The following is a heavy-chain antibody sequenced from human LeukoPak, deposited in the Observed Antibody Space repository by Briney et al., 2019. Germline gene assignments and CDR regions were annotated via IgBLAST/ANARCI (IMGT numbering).Heavy chain of an antibody. Sequence: GGSLRLSCAASGFTFSSYSMNWVRQAPGKGLEWVSSISSSSSYIYYADSVKGRFTISRDNAKNTLYLQMNSLRAEDTAVYYCARGGHDYSNGGNFDYWGQGTLVTVSS. D-gene: IGHD4-11*01. CDR1: GFTFSSYS. V-gene: IGHV3-21*04. CDR3: ARGGHDYSNGGNFDY. CDR2: ISSSSSYI. J-gene: IGHJ4*02.